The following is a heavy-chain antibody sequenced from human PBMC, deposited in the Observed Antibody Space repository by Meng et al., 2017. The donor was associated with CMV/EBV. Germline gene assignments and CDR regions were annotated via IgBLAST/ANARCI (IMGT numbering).Heavy chain of an antibody. CDR2: IYSGDST. CDR3: ARAYDYGDYDSCYFDY. Sequence: GGSLRLSCAASGFAVSGNYMSWVRQAPGKGPQWVSVIYSGDSTYYADSVKGRFTISRDNSKNTLYLQMNSLRAEDTAVYYCARAYDYGDYDSCYFDYWGQGTLVTVSS. D-gene: IGHD4-17*01. V-gene: IGHV3-53*01. CDR1: GFAVSGNY. J-gene: IGHJ4*02.